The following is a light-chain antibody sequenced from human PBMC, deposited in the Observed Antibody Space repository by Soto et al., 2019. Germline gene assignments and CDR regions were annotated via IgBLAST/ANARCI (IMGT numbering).Light chain of an antibody. CDR3: AVWDDSLNGVV. CDR2: YDD. J-gene: IGLJ3*02. CDR1: RSNVGNNA. V-gene: IGLV1-36*01. Sequence: QAVVTQPPSVSEAPRQRVTISCSGSRSNVGNNAVNWYQQLPGTAPKLLIDYDDLLLSGVSDRVSGSKSGTSASLAISGRQAEDEAAYYCAVWDDSLNGVVFGGGTKLTVL.